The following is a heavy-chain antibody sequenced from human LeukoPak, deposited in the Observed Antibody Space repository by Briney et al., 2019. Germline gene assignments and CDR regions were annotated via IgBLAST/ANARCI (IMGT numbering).Heavy chain of an antibody. CDR1: GFTFSGYG. D-gene: IGHD2-2*02. CDR2: IRYDGSNK. Sequence: GGSLRLSCAASGFTFSGYGMHWVRQAPGKGLEWVAFIRYDGSNKYYSDYVKGRFTISRDNSKNTLYLQMNSLRVEDTAVYYCAKDASGFCSSSSCYTNDYWGQGTLVTVSS. CDR3: AKDASGFCSSSSCYTNDY. J-gene: IGHJ4*02. V-gene: IGHV3-30*02.